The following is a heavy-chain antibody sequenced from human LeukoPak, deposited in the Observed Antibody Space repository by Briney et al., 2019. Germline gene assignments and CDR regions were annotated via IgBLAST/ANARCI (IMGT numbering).Heavy chain of an antibody. CDR3: AREREGGGGYYDSSGYPTNYFDY. CDR1: GGSISSGGYS. J-gene: IGHJ4*02. D-gene: IGHD3-22*01. V-gene: IGHV4-30-2*01. CDR2: IYHSGST. Sequence: SETLSLTCAVSGGSISSGGYSWSWIRQPPGKGLEWIGYIYHSGSTYYNPSLKSRVTISVDRSKNQFSLKLSSVTAADTVVYYCAREREGGGGYYDSSGYPTNYFDYWGQGTLVTVSS.